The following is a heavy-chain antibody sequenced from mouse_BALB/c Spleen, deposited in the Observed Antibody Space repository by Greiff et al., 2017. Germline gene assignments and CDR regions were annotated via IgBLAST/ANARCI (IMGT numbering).Heavy chain of an antibody. J-gene: IGHJ2*01. CDR1: GYTFTSYW. V-gene: IGHV1S81*02. CDR3: ARPYYYGSSYDGIFDY. CDR2: INPSNGRT. D-gene: IGHD1-1*01. Sequence: VQLQQPGAELVKPGASVKLSCKASGYTFTSYWMHWVKQRPGQGLEWIGEINPSNGRTNYNEKFKSKATLTVDKSSSTAYMQLSSLTSEDSAVYYCARPYYYGSSYDGIFDYWGQGTTLTVSS.